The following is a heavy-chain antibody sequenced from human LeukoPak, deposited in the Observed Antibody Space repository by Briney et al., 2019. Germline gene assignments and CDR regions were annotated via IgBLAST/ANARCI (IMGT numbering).Heavy chain of an antibody. D-gene: IGHD3-9*01. V-gene: IGHV3-11*01. CDR3: ATGKRRYSN. CDR1: GFTFSDSY. Sequence: PGGSLRLSGAASGFTFSDSYMSWIRQAPGKGLEWLSYISSSGGSTYYAVSVKGRFTISRDNANNSLYLQMNSLRADDTAIYYCATGKRRYSNWGQGTLVTVSS. CDR2: ISSSGGST. J-gene: IGHJ4*02.